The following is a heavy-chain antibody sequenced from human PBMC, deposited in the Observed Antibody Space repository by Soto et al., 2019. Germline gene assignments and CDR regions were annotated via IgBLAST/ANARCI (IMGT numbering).Heavy chain of an antibody. Sequence: GASVKVSCKASGYSFSDYHIHWVRQAPGQGLEWLGRINPKSGGTSTAQKFQGWVTMTTDTSISTASMELTRLTSDDTAIYYCARGDSTDCSNGVCSFFYNHDMDVWGQGTTVTVSS. CDR1: GYSFSDYH. CDR2: INPKSGGT. V-gene: IGHV1-2*04. D-gene: IGHD2-8*01. J-gene: IGHJ6*02. CDR3: ARGDSTDCSNGVCSFFYNHDMDV.